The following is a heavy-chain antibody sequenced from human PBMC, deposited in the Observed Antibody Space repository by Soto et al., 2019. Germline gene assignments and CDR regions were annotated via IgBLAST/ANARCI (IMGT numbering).Heavy chain of an antibody. V-gene: IGHV1-46*01. CDR2: INPSGGST. Sequence: GASVKVSCKASGYTFTSYYMHWVRQAPGQGLEWMGIINPSGGSTSYAQKFQGRVTMTRDTSTSTVYMELSSLRSEDTAVYYCARDRGRLSSVYRYYYYYGMDVWGQGTTVTVCS. J-gene: IGHJ6*02. D-gene: IGHD3-22*01. CDR3: ARDRGRLSSVYRYYYYYGMDV. CDR1: GYTFTSYY.